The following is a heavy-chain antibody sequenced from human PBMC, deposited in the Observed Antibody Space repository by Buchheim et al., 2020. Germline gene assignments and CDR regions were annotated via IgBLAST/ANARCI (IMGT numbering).Heavy chain of an antibody. CDR1: GGSISSSSYY. V-gene: IGHV4-39*01. CDR2: IYYSGST. D-gene: IGHD6-13*01. CDR3: ARRDSSSWYVQGPSYFDY. J-gene: IGHJ4*02. Sequence: QLQLQESSPGLVKPSETLSLTCTVSGGSISSSSYYWGWIRQPPGKGLEWIGSIYYSGSTYYNPSLKSRVTISVDTSKNQFSLKLSSVTAADTAVYYCARRDSSSWYVQGPSYFDYWGQGTL.